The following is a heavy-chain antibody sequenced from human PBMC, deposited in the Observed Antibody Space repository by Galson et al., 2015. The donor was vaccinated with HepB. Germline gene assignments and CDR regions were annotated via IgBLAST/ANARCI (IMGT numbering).Heavy chain of an antibody. CDR1: GYTFNNHF. Sequence: SVKVSCKASGYTFNNHFIIWVRQAPGQGLEWMGWVSPYNGDTKYLQKFQDRVTMTTDTSTITAYMELRSLRSDDTAVYYCARGAMTNYYFDYWGQGTLVTVSS. V-gene: IGHV1-18*01. D-gene: IGHD2-8*01. CDR2: VSPYNGDT. CDR3: ARGAMTNYYFDY. J-gene: IGHJ4*02.